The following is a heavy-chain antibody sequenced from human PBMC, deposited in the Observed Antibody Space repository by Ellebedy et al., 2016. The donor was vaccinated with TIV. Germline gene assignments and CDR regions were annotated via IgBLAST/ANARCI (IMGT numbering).Heavy chain of an antibody. V-gene: IGHV3-48*04. J-gene: IGHJ4*02. CDR3: VRDGNSGGNFAS. Sequence: PGGSLRLSCAGSGFTFSSSHMDWVRQAPGKGLEWVSYISSTSDTLFYADSVKGRFSISRDNTKNSLYLQMNSLRAEDTAVYYCVRDGNSGGNFASWGQGTLVTVSS. CDR1: GFTFSSSH. D-gene: IGHD4-23*01. CDR2: ISSTSDTL.